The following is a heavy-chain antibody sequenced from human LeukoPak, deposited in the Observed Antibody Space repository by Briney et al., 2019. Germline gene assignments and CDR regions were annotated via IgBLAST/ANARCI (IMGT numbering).Heavy chain of an antibody. CDR3: ARDIGARGLFAY. CDR1: GFTFSSYG. V-gene: IGHV3-30*02. J-gene: IGHJ4*02. D-gene: IGHD5-12*01. Sequence: GGSLRLSCAASGFTFSSYGMHWVRQAPGKGLEWVAFIRYDGSNKYXADSVXGRFTISRDNARNSLYLQMNSLRAEDTAVYYCARDIGARGLFAYWGQGTLVTVSS. CDR2: IRYDGSNK.